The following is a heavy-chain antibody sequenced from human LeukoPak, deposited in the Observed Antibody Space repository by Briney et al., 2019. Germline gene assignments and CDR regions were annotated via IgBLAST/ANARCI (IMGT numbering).Heavy chain of an antibody. CDR3: AGENEGRYFDY. V-gene: IGHV1-69*13. D-gene: IGHD1-1*01. CDR1: GGTFSSYA. J-gene: IGHJ4*02. CDR2: IIPIFGTA. Sequence: ASVKVSCKASGGTFSSYAISWVRQAPGQGLEWMGGIIPIFGTANYAQKFQGRVTITADESTSTAYMELSSLRSEDTAVYYCAGENEGRYFDYWGQGTLVTVSS.